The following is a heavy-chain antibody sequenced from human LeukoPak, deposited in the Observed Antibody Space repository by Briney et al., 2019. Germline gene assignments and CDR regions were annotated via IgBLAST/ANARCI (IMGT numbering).Heavy chain of an antibody. D-gene: IGHD2-2*01. Sequence: GRSLRLSCAASGFTFSSYAMHWVRQAPGKGLGWVAVISYDGSNKYYADSVKGRFTISRDNSKNTLYLQMNSLRAEDTAVYYCARVLGKVVPAAFDYWGQGTLVTVSS. CDR3: ARVLGKVVPAAFDY. CDR1: GFTFSSYA. J-gene: IGHJ4*02. CDR2: ISYDGSNK. V-gene: IGHV3-30-3*01.